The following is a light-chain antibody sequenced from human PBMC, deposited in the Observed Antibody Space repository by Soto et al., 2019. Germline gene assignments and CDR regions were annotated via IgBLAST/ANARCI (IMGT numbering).Light chain of an antibody. CDR1: SSNIGSNY. Sequence: QSVLTQPPSASGTPGQRVTISCSGSSSNIGSNYVYWYQQFPGTAPKLLIYRDYQRPSGVPDRFSGSKSGTSASLAISGLRSEDEADHYCAAWDDSLSDAVFGGVTQLTVL. V-gene: IGLV1-47*01. CDR3: AAWDDSLSDAV. CDR2: RDY. J-gene: IGLJ7*01.